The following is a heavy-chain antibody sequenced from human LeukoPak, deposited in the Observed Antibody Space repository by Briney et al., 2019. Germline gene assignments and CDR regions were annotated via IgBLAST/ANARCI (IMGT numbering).Heavy chain of an antibody. D-gene: IGHD3-10*01. Sequence: ASVKVSCKASGYTFTSYGISWVRQAPGHGLEWMGWISLYNGNTNYAQNLQGRVTMTTDTSTSTVYMEVRSLRFDDTAVYYCARVKSLWFGELFNWFDPWGQGTLVTVSS. CDR2: ISLYNGNT. V-gene: IGHV1-18*01. CDR3: ARVKSLWFGELFNWFDP. J-gene: IGHJ5*02. CDR1: GYTFTSYG.